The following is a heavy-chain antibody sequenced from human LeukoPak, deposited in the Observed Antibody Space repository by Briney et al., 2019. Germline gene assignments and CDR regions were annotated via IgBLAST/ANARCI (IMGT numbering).Heavy chain of an antibody. V-gene: IGHV4-30-2*01. Sequence: PSETLSLTCNVSGASVSSGSYYWSWIRQPPGKGLEWIGYIYHSGSTYYNPSLKSRVTISVDRSKNQFSLKLSSVTAADTAVYYCASNWNVQDAFDIWGQGTMVTVSS. D-gene: IGHD1-20*01. CDR2: IYHSGST. CDR1: GASVSSGSYY. CDR3: ASNWNVQDAFDI. J-gene: IGHJ3*02.